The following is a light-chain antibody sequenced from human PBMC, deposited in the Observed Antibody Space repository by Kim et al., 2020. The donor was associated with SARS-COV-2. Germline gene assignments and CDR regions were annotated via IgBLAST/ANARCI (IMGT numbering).Light chain of an antibody. CDR1: QSVSSN. CDR2: GAS. Sequence: EIVMTQSPGTLSVSPGERVTLSCRASQSVSSNLAWYQQKPGQAPRLLIYGASTRASGIPVRFSGGGSGTEFTLTISSLQSEDFAVYYCHQYNNWHAFGQGTKLEI. CDR3: HQYNNWHA. J-gene: IGKJ2*01. V-gene: IGKV3-15*01.